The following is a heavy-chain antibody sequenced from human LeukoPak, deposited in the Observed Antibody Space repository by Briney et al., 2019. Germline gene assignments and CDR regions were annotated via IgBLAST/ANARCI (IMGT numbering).Heavy chain of an antibody. Sequence: GGSLRLSCAASGFTFSSYDMHWVRQATGKGLEWVSAIGTAGDTYYPGSVKGRFTISRENAKNSLYLQMNSLRAGDTAVYYRARGDSSGYYQSSFDYWGQGTLVTVSS. CDR1: GFTFSSYD. J-gene: IGHJ4*02. V-gene: IGHV3-13*04. CDR3: ARGDSSGYYQSSFDY. D-gene: IGHD3-22*01. CDR2: IGTAGDT.